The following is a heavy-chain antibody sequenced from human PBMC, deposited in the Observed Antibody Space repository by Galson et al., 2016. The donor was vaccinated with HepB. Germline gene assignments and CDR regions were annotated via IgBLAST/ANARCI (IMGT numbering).Heavy chain of an antibody. CDR1: GFSLSTSGVC. D-gene: IGHD7-27*01. J-gene: IGHJ3*02. CDR3: ARVPMAWGAFDI. Sequence: PALVKPTQTLTLTCSFSGFSLSTSGVCVSWIRQPPGKALEWLALIDWDDDKYYNTSLKTRLTISKDTSKNQVVLKMTNMDPVDTATYYCARVPMAWGAFDIWGQGTMVTVSS. V-gene: IGHV2-70*01. CDR2: IDWDDDK.